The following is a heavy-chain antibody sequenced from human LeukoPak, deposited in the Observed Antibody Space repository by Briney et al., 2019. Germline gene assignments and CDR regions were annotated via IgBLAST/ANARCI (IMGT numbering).Heavy chain of an antibody. D-gene: IGHD6-19*01. CDR1: GGSISSYY. Sequence: LTCTVSGGSISSYYWSWVRQAPGKGLEWVANIKQDGSEKYYVDSVKGRFTISRDNAKNSLFLQMNSLRDEDTAVYYCARDSSGPDYWGQGTLVTVSS. CDR2: IKQDGSEK. J-gene: IGHJ4*02. CDR3: ARDSSGPDY. V-gene: IGHV3-7*01.